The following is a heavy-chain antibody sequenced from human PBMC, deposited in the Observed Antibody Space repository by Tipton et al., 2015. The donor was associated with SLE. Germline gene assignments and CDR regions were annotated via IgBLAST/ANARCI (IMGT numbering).Heavy chain of an antibody. J-gene: IGHJ4*02. Sequence: SLRLSCAATGFTFSRYWMSWVRQAPGKGLEWVANIKQDGSEKYYVDSVKRRFTISRDNAKNSLYLQMNSLRAEDTAVYYCARDSGGGNYFDYWGQGTLVTVSS. D-gene: IGHD3-16*01. CDR3: ARDSGGGNYFDY. V-gene: IGHV3-7*01. CDR1: GFTFSRYW. CDR2: IKQDGSEK.